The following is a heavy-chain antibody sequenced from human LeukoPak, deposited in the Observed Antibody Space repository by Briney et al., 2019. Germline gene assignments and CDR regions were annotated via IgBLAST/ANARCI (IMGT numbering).Heavy chain of an antibody. CDR3: AKEIGDLGATPDY. Sequence: PGGSLRLSCAASGFTFNTYGMHWFRQAPGKGLEWVTFIRFDGSNKDYADSVKGRFTISRDNSKNTLYLQMHSLRPEDTAMYYCAKEIGDLGATPDYWGQGTQVTVSS. J-gene: IGHJ4*02. D-gene: IGHD4-17*01. CDR1: GFTFNTYG. CDR2: IRFDGSNK. V-gene: IGHV3-30*02.